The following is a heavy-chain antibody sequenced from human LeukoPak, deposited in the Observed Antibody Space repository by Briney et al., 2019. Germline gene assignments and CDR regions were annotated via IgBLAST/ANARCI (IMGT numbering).Heavy chain of an antibody. V-gene: IGHV3-64*01. CDR3: ARDSTVFDAFDI. D-gene: IGHD4-17*01. CDR2: ISKNGGTT. J-gene: IGHJ3*02. CDR1: GFTFRNYA. Sequence: QTGGSLRLSCAASGFTFRNYAMHWVRQAPGKGLEYVSGISKNGGTTSYGNSVKGRFTISRDTSKITLYLQMGSLRAEDMAIYYCARDSTVFDAFDIWGQGTMVTVS.